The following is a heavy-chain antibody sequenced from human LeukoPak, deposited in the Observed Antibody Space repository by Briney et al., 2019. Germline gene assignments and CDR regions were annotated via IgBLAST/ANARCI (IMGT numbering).Heavy chain of an antibody. CDR2: IISSNSYI. V-gene: IGHV3-21*05. J-gene: IGHJ4*02. CDR3: ARDPQYCSGGSCYSFDY. Sequence: GGSLRLSCAASGFTFSTYSMNWVRQAPGKGLEWVSFIISSNSYIYYADSVRGRFTISRDNAKNSLYQQMNSLRAEDTAVYYCARDPQYCSGGSCYSFDYWGQGTLVTVSS. D-gene: IGHD2-15*01. CDR1: GFTFSTYS.